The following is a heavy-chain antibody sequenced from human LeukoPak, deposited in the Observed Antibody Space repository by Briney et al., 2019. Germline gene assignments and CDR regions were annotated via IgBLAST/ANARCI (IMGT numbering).Heavy chain of an antibody. V-gene: IGHV3-7*03. CDR3: ARDSQYCSSGSCSPGASDI. CDR1: GFTFSNYW. Sequence: GGSLRLSCAASGFTFSNYWMSWVRQAPGKGLEWVANIKQDGSEKDYVDSVKGRFTISRDNAKNSLYLKMNSLRAEDTAVYYCARDSQYCSSGSCSPGASDIWGQGTMVTVSS. D-gene: IGHD2-15*01. J-gene: IGHJ3*02. CDR2: IKQDGSEK.